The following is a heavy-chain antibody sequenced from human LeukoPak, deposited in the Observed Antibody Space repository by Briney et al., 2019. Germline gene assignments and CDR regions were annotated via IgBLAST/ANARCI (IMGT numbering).Heavy chain of an antibody. CDR3: ARGRGWLGAFDI. V-gene: IGHV3-74*01. D-gene: IGHD6-19*01. CDR1: GFTFSSYW. CDR2: INSDGSST. J-gene: IGHJ3*02. Sequence: QTGGSLRLSCAASGFTFSSYWMHWVRQAPGKGLVWVSRINSDGSSTSHADSVKGRFTISRDNAKNTLYLQMNSLRAEDTAVYYCARGRGWLGAFDIWGQGTMVTVSS.